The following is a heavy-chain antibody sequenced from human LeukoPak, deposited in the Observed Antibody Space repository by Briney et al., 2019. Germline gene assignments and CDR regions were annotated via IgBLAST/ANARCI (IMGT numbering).Heavy chain of an antibody. Sequence: ASVKVSCKASGYTFTGYYMHWVRQAPGQGLEWMAWINPNSGGTNYAQTFQGRVTMTRDTSISTAYMELSRLRSDDTAVYYCARDLTDFGYYYGMDVWGQGTTVTVSS. CDR2: INPNSGGT. V-gene: IGHV1-2*02. CDR3: ARDLTDFGYYYGMDV. J-gene: IGHJ6*02. D-gene: IGHD3-10*01. CDR1: GYTFTGYY.